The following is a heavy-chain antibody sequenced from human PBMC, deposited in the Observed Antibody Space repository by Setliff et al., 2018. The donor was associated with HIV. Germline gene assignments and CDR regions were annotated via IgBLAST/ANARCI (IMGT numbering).Heavy chain of an antibody. Sequence: GGSLRLSCAASGFNFNNYAMHWVRQASGKGLEWVAIISYDGGIKNYADSVKGRFTISRDNSKNTLYLQMNSLRPEDTAVYYCAREPTYYYDSSGPHDAFDIWGQGTMVTVSS. CDR2: ISYDGGIK. CDR3: AREPTYYYDSSGPHDAFDI. J-gene: IGHJ3*02. D-gene: IGHD3-22*01. V-gene: IGHV3-30*04. CDR1: GFNFNNYA.